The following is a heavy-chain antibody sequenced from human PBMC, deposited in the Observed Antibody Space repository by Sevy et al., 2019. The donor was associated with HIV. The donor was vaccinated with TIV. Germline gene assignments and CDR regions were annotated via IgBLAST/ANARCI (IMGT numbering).Heavy chain of an antibody. D-gene: IGHD3-16*01. CDR1: GYTFTGYY. J-gene: IGHJ4*02. CDR2: INPNSGGT. Sequence: ASVKVSCKASGYTFTGYYMHWVRPAPGQGLEWMGRINPNSGGTNYAQKFQGRVTMTRDTYISKAYMELSRLRSDDTAVYYCARDRRGDTDYWGQGTLVTVSS. CDR3: ARDRRGDTDY. V-gene: IGHV1-2*06.